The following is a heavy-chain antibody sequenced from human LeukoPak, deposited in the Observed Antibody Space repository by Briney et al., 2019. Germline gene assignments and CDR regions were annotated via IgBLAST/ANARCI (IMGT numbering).Heavy chain of an antibody. CDR3: ARGFSY. J-gene: IGHJ4*02. V-gene: IGHV3-48*03. Sequence: GGSLRLSCIASGFTFSSYEMSWVRQAPGKGLEWVSYISSSSGIFYADSVKGRFTISRDNAKNSLYLQMNSLRAEDTAAYYCARGFSYWGQGTLVTVSS. CDR2: ISSSSGI. CDR1: GFTFSSYE.